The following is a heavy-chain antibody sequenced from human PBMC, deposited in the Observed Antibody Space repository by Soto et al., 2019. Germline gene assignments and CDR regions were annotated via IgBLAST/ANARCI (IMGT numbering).Heavy chain of an antibody. Sequence: SVKVSCKASGGTFSSYAISWVRQAPGQGLEWMGGIIPIFGTANYAQKFQGRVTITADESTSTAYMELSSLRSEDTAVYYCARGLVASSIGYSATDVWGQGTTVTVSS. D-gene: IGHD5-12*01. J-gene: IGHJ6*02. V-gene: IGHV1-69*13. CDR1: GGTFSSYA. CDR2: IIPIFGTA. CDR3: ARGLVASSIGYSATDV.